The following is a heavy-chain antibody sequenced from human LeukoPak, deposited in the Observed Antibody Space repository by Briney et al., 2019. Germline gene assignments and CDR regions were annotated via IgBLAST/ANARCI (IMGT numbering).Heavy chain of an antibody. CDR3: ATEIMTTVTHTES. J-gene: IGHJ4*02. CDR2: INPNSGGT. D-gene: IGHD4-17*01. V-gene: IGHV1-2*02. Sequence: GASVKVSCXASGYTFTGYYMHWVRRAPGQGLEWMGWINPNSGGTNYAQKFQGRVTMTRDTSISTAYMELSRLRSDDTAVYYCATEIMTTVTHTESWGQGTLVTVSS. CDR1: GYTFTGYY.